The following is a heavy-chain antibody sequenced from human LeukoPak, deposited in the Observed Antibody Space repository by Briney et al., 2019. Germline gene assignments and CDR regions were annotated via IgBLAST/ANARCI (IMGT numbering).Heavy chain of an antibody. D-gene: IGHD4-11*01. CDR3: ATETEYSNYDAFDI. J-gene: IGHJ3*02. V-gene: IGHV3-48*03. Sequence: GGSLRLSCAASGFTFTKYEMNWVRQAPGKGLEWISYISGGNNAIYYADSVKGRFTISRDNGKNSLYLHMSSLRADDTAIYYCATETEYSNYDAFDIWGQGTMVTVSS. CDR2: ISGGNNAI. CDR1: GFTFTKYE.